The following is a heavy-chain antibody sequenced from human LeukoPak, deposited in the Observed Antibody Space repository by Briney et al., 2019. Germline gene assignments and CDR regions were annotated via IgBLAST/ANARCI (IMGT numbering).Heavy chain of an antibody. CDR1: GFSFSSYS. J-gene: IGHJ3*02. D-gene: IGHD3-10*01. Sequence: GGSLRLSCAASGFSFSSYSMNWVRQAPGEGLEWVSYICSSSSYIYYADSVKGRFTISRDNAKNSLYLQMNILRAEDRAVYYCARGCDVWFGELASTDALDIWGQGTMVTVSS. CDR2: ICSSSSYI. V-gene: IGHV3-21*01. CDR3: ARGCDVWFGELASTDALDI.